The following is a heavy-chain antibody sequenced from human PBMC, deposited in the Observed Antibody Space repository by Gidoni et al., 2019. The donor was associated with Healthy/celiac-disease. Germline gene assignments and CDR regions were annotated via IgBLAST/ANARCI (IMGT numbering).Heavy chain of an antibody. V-gene: IGHV5-51*01. Sequence: EVQLVQSGAAVNTPGESLKTSSTGSGYSFTSYWIGWVRHLPGKGLEWMGIIYPGDSDTRDSPAFQGQVTSSADKSISTAYLQWSSLKASDTAMYYCARHGGGSTPGGFDYWGQGTLVTVSS. CDR2: IYPGDSDT. D-gene: IGHD1-26*01. J-gene: IGHJ4*02. CDR1: GYSFTSYW. CDR3: ARHGGGSTPGGFDY.